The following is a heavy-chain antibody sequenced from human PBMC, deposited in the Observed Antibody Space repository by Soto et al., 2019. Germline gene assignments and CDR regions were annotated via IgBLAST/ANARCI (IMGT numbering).Heavy chain of an antibody. V-gene: IGHV3-23*01. Sequence: PGGSLRLSCAASGFTFSSYAMSWVRQAPGKGLEWVSAISGSGGSTYYADSVKGRFTISRDNSKNTLYLQMNSLRAEDTAVYYCAEDPIEWIQLWGIFDYWGQGTLVTVSS. CDR2: ISGSGGST. D-gene: IGHD5-18*01. CDR3: AEDPIEWIQLWGIFDY. CDR1: GFTFSSYA. J-gene: IGHJ4*02.